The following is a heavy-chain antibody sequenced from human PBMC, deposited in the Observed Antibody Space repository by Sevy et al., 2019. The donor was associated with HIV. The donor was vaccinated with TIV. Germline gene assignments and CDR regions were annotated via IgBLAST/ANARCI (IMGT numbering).Heavy chain of an antibody. J-gene: IGHJ5*02. CDR3: ARDTNSIVASAASADFA. D-gene: IGHD3-22*01. CDR1: GITFSSYS. Sequence: GGSLRLSCAASGITFSSYSMNWVRQAPGKGLEWISYISSSSNLIYYADSVKGRFTVSRDNAKNSLYLEMNSLRVEDTAIYYCARDTNSIVASAASADFAWGQGTLVTVSS. V-gene: IGHV3-48*01. CDR2: ISSSSNLI.